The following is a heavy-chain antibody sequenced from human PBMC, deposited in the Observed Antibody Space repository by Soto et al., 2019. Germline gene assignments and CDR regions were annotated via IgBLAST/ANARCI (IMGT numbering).Heavy chain of an antibody. V-gene: IGHV3-30*18. CDR1: GFTFSSYG. CDR3: AKDRGYSSSWYSHYYYYGMDV. J-gene: IGHJ6*02. D-gene: IGHD6-13*01. CDR2: ISYDGSNK. Sequence: PGGSLRLSCAASGFTFSSYGMHWVRQAPGKGLEWVAVISYDGSNKYYADSVKGRFTIFRDNSKNTLYLQMNSLRAEDTAVYYCAKDRGYSSSWYSHYYYYGMDVWGQGTTVTVSS.